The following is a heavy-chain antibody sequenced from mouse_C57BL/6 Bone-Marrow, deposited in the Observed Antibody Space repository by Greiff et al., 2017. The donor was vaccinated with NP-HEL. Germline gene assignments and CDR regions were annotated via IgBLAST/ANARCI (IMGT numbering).Heavy chain of an antibody. CDR2: ISYDGSN. CDR1: GYSITSGYY. CDR3: ARERATTAFAY. D-gene: IGHD1-2*01. Sequence: EVQLQESGPGLVKPSQSLSLTCSVTGYSITSGYYWNWIRQFPGNKLEWMGYISYDGSNNYNPSLKNRISITRDTSKNQFFLMLNSVTTEDTATYYCARERATTAFAYWGQGTLVTVSA. V-gene: IGHV3-6*01. J-gene: IGHJ3*01.